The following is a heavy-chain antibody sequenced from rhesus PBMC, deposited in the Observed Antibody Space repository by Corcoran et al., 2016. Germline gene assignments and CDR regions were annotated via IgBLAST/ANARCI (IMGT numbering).Heavy chain of an antibody. D-gene: IGHD3-3*01. CDR3: AREIFGVVMFDY. Sequence: QVQLQESGPGLVKPSETLSLTCAVSGYSISSGNYWSWIRQPPGKGLEWIGYSYGSGSTTNYHPSLKSRVTLAVDTSKNQCSLKLSSVTAADTAVYYCAREIFGVVMFDYWGQGVLVTVSS. J-gene: IGHJ4*01. V-gene: IGHV4S11*01. CDR2: SYGSGSTT. CDR1: GYSISSGNY.